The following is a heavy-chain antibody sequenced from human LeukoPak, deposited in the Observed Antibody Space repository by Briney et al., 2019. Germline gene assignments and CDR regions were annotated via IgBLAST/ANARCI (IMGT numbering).Heavy chain of an antibody. J-gene: IGHJ3*02. CDR2: ISSSSSYI. CDR1: GFTFSSYS. D-gene: IGHD3-22*01. Sequence: GGSLRLSCAASGFTFSSYSMNWVRQAPGKGLEWVSSISSSSSYIYYADSVKGRFTISRDNAKNSLYLQMNSLRAEDTAVYYCARELYDSSGWVRAFDIWGQGTMVTVSS. V-gene: IGHV3-21*01. CDR3: ARELYDSSGWVRAFDI.